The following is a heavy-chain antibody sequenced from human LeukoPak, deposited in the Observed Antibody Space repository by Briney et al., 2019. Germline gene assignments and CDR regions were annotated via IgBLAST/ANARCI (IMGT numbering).Heavy chain of an antibody. V-gene: IGHV4-59*12. D-gene: IGHD3-22*01. CDR2: IYYSGST. CDR3: ARDRYYYDSSGYYYIDY. CDR1: GGSISSYY. Sequence: PSETLSLTCTVSGGSISSYYWSWIRQPPGKGLEWIGYIYYSGSTNYNPSLKSRVTMSIDTSKSQFSLKLSSVTAADTAVYYCARDRYYYDSSGYYYIDYWGQGTLVTVSS. J-gene: IGHJ4*02.